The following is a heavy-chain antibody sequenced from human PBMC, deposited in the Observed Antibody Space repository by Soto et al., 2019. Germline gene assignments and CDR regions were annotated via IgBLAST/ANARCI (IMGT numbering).Heavy chain of an antibody. J-gene: IGHJ6*03. CDR3: AREIRRYYYYYMDV. CDR2: MNPNSGNT. V-gene: IGHV1-8*01. CDR1: GYTFTSYD. Sequence: ASVKVSCKDSGYTFTSYDINWVRQATGQGLEWMGWMNPNSGNTGYAQKFQGRVTMTRNTSISTAYMELSSLRSEDTAVYYCAREIRRYYYYYMDVWGKGTTVTVSS.